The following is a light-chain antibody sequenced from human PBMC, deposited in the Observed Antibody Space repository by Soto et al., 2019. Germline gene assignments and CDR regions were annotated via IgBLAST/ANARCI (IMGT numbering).Light chain of an antibody. Sequence: QSALTQPASVSGSPGQSITISCTGTSSDVGGYNYVSWYQQHPGKAPKLMIYDVSNRPSGVSNRFSGSKSDNTAPLTISGLQAEDEADYYCSSFTSSSTLVFGGGTKVTVL. CDR2: DVS. J-gene: IGLJ2*01. V-gene: IGLV2-14*01. CDR3: SSFTSSSTLV. CDR1: SSDVGGYNY.